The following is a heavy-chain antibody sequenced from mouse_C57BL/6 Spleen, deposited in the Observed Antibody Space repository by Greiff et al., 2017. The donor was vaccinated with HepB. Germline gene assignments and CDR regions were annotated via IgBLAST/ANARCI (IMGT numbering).Heavy chain of an antibody. D-gene: IGHD1-1*01. CDR2: ISSGSSTI. CDR1: GFTFSDYG. CDR3: LPYYGSSSFAY. J-gene: IGHJ3*01. V-gene: IGHV5-17*01. Sequence: DVHLVESGGGLVKPGGSLKLSCAASGFTFSDYGMHWVRQAPEKGLEWVAYISSGSSTIYYADTVKGRFTISRDNAKNTLFLQMTSLRSEDTAMYYCLPYYGSSSFAYWGQGTLVTVSA.